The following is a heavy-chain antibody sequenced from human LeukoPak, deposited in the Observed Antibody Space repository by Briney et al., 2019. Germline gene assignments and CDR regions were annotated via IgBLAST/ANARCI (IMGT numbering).Heavy chain of an antibody. CDR3: TTALDPEVDDAFDI. V-gene: IGHV3-9*01. CDR1: GFTFDDYA. Sequence: GGSLRLSCAASGFTFDDYAMHWVRQAPGKGLEWVSGISWNSGSIGYADSVKGRFTISRDNAKNSLYLQMNSLRAEDTALYYCTTALDPEVDDAFDIWGQGTMVTVSS. CDR2: ISWNSGSI. J-gene: IGHJ3*02.